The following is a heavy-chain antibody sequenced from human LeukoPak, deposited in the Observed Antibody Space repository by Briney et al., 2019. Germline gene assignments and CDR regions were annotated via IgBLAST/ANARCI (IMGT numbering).Heavy chain of an antibody. CDR1: GFTFSGCW. Sequence: GGSLRPSCVASGFTFSGCWMSWVRQAPGKGLEWVANIKGDGSQKYYVGSVKSRFTVSRDNAKNSLYLQMNSLRAEDTAVYYCVSRLVPGLSWGQGTLVIVSS. CDR3: VSRLVPGLS. V-gene: IGHV3-7*01. J-gene: IGHJ4*02. CDR2: IKGDGSQK. D-gene: IGHD4-11*01.